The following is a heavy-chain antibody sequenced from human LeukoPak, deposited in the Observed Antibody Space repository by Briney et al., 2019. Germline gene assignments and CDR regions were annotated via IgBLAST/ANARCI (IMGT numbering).Heavy chain of an antibody. CDR2: ISSSSSYI. J-gene: IGHJ3*02. D-gene: IGHD1-26*01. CDR1: GFTFSSYS. Sequence: PGGSLRLSCAASGFTFSSYSMNWVRQAPGKGLEWVSSISSSSSYIYYADSVKGRFTISRDNAKNSLYLQMNSLRAEDTAVYYCARDQKENVGATIVLGEDAFDIWGQGTMVTVSS. CDR3: ARDQKENVGATIVLGEDAFDI. V-gene: IGHV3-21*01.